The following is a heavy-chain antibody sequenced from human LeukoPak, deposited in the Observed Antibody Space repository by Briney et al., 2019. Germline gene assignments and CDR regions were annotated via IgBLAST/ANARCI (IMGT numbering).Heavy chain of an antibody. Sequence: PSETLSLTCAVSGYSLGKNYYWGWIRQPPGKGLEWIGRIYGTGSTSYNPSLMNRVTMSVDTSKNHFSLKLTSVTAADTAVYYCARCDSRGSASTRFDYWGQGILVTISS. J-gene: IGHJ4*02. CDR3: ARCDSRGSASTRFDY. V-gene: IGHV4-38-2*01. CDR1: GYSLGKNYY. CDR2: IYGTGST. D-gene: IGHD1-26*01.